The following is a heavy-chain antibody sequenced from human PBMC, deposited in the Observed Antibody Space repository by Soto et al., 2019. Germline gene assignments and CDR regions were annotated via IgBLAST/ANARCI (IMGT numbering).Heavy chain of an antibody. Sequence: PGGSLRLSCAASGFTFIIYAIHWVRQAPGKGLEWVAVISYDGSNKYYADSVKGRFTISRDNSKNTLYLQMNSLRAEDTAVYYCARGSNTVTYRWGQGTLVTVSS. CDR2: ISYDGSNK. CDR3: ARGSNTVTYR. D-gene: IGHD4-4*01. CDR1: GFTFIIYA. V-gene: IGHV3-30-3*01. J-gene: IGHJ5*02.